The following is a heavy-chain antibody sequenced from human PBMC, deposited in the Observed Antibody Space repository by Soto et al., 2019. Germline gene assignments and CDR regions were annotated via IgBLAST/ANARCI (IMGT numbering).Heavy chain of an antibody. Sequence: ASVKVSCKASGYTFTSYYMHWVRQAPGQGLQWMGIINPSGGSTSYAQKFQGRVTMTRDTSTSTVYMELSSLRSEDTAVYYCARDNYPDIAARPSAFDIWGQGTMVTVSS. CDR3: ARDNYPDIAARPSAFDI. D-gene: IGHD6-6*01. J-gene: IGHJ3*02. V-gene: IGHV1-46*01. CDR1: GYTFTSYY. CDR2: INPSGGST.